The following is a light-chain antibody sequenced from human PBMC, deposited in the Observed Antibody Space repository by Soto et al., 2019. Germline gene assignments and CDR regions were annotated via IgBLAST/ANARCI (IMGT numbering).Light chain of an antibody. CDR3: SSYTISSTVV. J-gene: IGLJ2*01. CDR2: EVS. V-gene: IGLV2-14*01. CDR1: SSDVGGYNY. Sequence: QPASVSGSPGQSITISCTGTSSDVGGYNYVSWYQQHPGKAPKVMIYEVSNRPSGVSNRFSGSKSGNTASLTISGLQAEDEADYYCSSYTISSTVVFGGGTKVTVL.